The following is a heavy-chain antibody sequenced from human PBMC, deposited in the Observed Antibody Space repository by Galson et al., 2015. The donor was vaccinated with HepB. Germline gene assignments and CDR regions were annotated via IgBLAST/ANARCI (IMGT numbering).Heavy chain of an antibody. Sequence: SVKVSCKASGYTFTSYVMNWVRQAPGQGLEWMGWINTNTGNPTYAQGFTGRFVFSLDTSVSTAYLQISSLKAEDTAVYYCARETPGQTYYYYYMDVWGKGTTVTVSS. D-gene: IGHD4-23*01. CDR2: INTNTGNP. J-gene: IGHJ6*03. CDR3: ARETPGQTYYYYYMDV. V-gene: IGHV7-4-1*02. CDR1: GYTFTSYV.